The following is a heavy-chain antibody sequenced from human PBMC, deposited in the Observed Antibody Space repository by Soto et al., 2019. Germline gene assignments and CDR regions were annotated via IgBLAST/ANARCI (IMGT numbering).Heavy chain of an antibody. CDR3: ALGRYCSGGSCLGAIDY. CDR2: IYYSGST. J-gene: IGHJ4*02. CDR1: GGSISSYY. V-gene: IGHV4-59*01. D-gene: IGHD2-15*01. Sequence: QVQLQESGPGLVKPSETLSLTCTVSGGSISSYYWSWIRQPPGKGLEWIGYIYYSGSTNYNPSLKNRVTISVDTSKNQFSLKLSSVAAADTAVYYCALGRYCSGGSCLGAIDYWGQGTLVTVSS.